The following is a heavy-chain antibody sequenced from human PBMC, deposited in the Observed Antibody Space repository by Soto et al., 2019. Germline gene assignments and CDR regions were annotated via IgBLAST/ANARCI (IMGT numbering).Heavy chain of an antibody. V-gene: IGHV1-18*01. CDR1: GYTFTSYG. D-gene: IGHD3-10*01. CDR3: ARDTQVAGRSSYYYGMDV. Sequence: QVQLVQSGAEVKKPGASVKVSCKASGYTFTSYGISWVRQAPGQGLEWMGWISGYNANTHYAQNFQGRVTMTTDTSTTTAYMELRSLRSDDTAVYYCARDTQVAGRSSYYYGMDVWGQGTTVTVSS. CDR2: ISGYNANT. J-gene: IGHJ6*02.